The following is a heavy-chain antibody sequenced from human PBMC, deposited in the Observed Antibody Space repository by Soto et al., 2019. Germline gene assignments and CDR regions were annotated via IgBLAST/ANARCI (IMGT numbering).Heavy chain of an antibody. Sequence: KPSETLSLTCTVSGGSVSSGSYYWGWIRQPPGKGLEWTGYIYDSGRTNDNPSHKTRVTISVDTSKKQFSLMLSSVTAAGTAVYYCAIVLGSGRYYNLGVLYYFDYWGQGTQVTVSS. V-gene: IGHV4-61*01. CDR3: AIVLGSGRYYNLGVLYYFDY. CDR1: GGSVSSGSYY. D-gene: IGHD3-10*01. J-gene: IGHJ4*02. CDR2: IYDSGRT.